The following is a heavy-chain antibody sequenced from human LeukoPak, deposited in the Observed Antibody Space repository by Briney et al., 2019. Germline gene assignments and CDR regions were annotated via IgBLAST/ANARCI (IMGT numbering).Heavy chain of an antibody. CDR1: GGSISSYS. V-gene: IGHV4-59*01. CDR3: VRDRVLGAFDI. D-gene: IGHD3-16*01. J-gene: IGHJ3*02. CDR2: IYYSGST. Sequence: SETLSLTCTVSGGSISSYSWTWIRQPPGKGLEWIGSIYYSGSTNYNPSLKSRVTISVDTSKNQFSLKLSSVTAADTAVYYCVRDRVLGAFDIRGQGTMVTVSS.